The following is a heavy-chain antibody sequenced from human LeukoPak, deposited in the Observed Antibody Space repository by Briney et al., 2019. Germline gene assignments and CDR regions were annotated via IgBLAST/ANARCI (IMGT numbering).Heavy chain of an antibody. V-gene: IGHV1-18*01. Sequence: ASVKVSCKASGYTFTSYGISWVRHAPGQGLEWMGWISAYNGNTNYAQKPQGRVTMTTDTSTSTAYMELRSLRSDDTAVYYCARSPDYGDENYYYYGMDVWGQGTTVTVSS. CDR1: GYTFTSYG. D-gene: IGHD4-17*01. CDR3: ARSPDYGDENYYYYGMDV. J-gene: IGHJ6*02. CDR2: ISAYNGNT.